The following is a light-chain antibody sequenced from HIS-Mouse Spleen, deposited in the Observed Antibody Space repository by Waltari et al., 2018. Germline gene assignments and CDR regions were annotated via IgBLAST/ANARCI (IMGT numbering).Light chain of an antibody. J-gene: IGLJ1*01. Sequence: SYVLTQPPSVSVAPGQTARITSGGNNIGRKSVPLYQQKPGQAPVLVVYDDSDRPSGIPEGFSGSNSGNTATLTISRVEAGDEADYYCQVWDSSSDHYVFGTGTKVTVL. CDR3: QVWDSSSDHYV. V-gene: IGLV3-21*02. CDR2: DDS. CDR1: NIGRKS.